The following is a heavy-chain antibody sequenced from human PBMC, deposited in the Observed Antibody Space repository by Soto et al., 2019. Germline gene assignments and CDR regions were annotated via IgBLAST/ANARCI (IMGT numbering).Heavy chain of an antibody. D-gene: IGHD2-15*01. J-gene: IGHJ5*02. CDR2: IPYSGIT. CDR1: GGSISSGGYS. CDR3: AREAEGCSGGSCFHNWFDP. Sequence: QVQMQASGPGLVKPSQTLSLTCTVSGGSISSGGYSWTWIRQHPGKGLEWIGYIPYSGITYYNPSLKSRLTISIDTSENQFSLKLRSVTAADTAVYYCAREAEGCSGGSCFHNWFDPWGQGTLVIVSS. V-gene: IGHV4-31*03.